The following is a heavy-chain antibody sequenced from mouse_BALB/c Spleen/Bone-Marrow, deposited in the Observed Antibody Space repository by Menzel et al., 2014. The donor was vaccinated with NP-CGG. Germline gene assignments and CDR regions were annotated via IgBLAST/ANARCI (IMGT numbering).Heavy chain of an antibody. D-gene: IGHD2-3*01. V-gene: IGHV7-3*02. CDR3: ARGGNDLDY. J-gene: IGHJ2*01. CDR1: GFTFTDYY. Sequence: EVMLVESGGGLVQPGGSLRLSCATSGFTFTDYYMSWVRQPPGKALEWLGFIRNKANGYTTEYGASVKGRFTISRDNSQSILYLQMNTLRAEDSATYYCARGGNDLDYWGQGTTLTVSS. CDR2: IRNKANGYTT.